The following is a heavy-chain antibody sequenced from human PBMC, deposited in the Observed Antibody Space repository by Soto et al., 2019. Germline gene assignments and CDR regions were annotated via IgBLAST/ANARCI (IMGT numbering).Heavy chain of an antibody. Sequence: PSETLSLTCTVSGGSICNSYWSWIRQSPGKGLEWIGYIYYSGSSNYNPSLKSRVSISVDTSKNQFSLKLSSVTAADTAVYYCARHSSGWPIFDYWGQGTLVTVSS. V-gene: IGHV4-59*08. CDR2: IYYSGSS. J-gene: IGHJ4*02. CDR3: ARHSSGWPIFDY. D-gene: IGHD6-25*01. CDR1: GGSICNSY.